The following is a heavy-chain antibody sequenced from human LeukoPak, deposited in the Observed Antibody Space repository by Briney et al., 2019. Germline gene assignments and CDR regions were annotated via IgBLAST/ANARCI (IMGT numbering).Heavy chain of an antibody. Sequence: ASVKVSCRASGYTFTGYYMHWVRQAPGQGLEWLGWLNPNSGGTKYAQKFQGRVTMTRDTSIRTAYMELSGLKSDDTAVYYCAREHGDYVQYNWFDPWSQGTLVTVSS. J-gene: IGHJ5*02. D-gene: IGHD4-17*01. CDR1: GYTFTGYY. V-gene: IGHV1-2*02. CDR3: AREHGDYVQYNWFDP. CDR2: LNPNSGGT.